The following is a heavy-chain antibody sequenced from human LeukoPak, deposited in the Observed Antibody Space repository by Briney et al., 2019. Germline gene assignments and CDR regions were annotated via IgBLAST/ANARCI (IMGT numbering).Heavy chain of an antibody. D-gene: IGHD6-6*01. Sequence: GGSLRLSCAASEFTFSTYAMHWVRQAPGKGLEWVAVISHDGSNKYYADSVKGRFTISRDNSKNTLYLQINSLRPEDTAVYYCARDGPEYSSTSGYHYGMDVWGQGTTVTVSS. J-gene: IGHJ6*02. V-gene: IGHV3-30-3*01. CDR3: ARDGPEYSSTSGYHYGMDV. CDR1: EFTFSTYA. CDR2: ISHDGSNK.